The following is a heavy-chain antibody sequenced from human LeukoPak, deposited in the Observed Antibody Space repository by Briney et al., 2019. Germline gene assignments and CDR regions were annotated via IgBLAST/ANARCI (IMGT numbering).Heavy chain of an antibody. D-gene: IGHD3-22*01. CDR1: GGSISSSSYY. V-gene: IGHV4-39*01. CDR3: ARRYYYDSSGSSAFDI. Sequence: SETLSLTCTVSGGSISSSSYYWGWIRQPPGKGLEWIGSIYYSGSTYYNPSLKSRVTISVDTSKNQFSLKLSSVTAADTAVYYCARRYYYDSSGSSAFDIWGQGTMLTVSS. CDR2: IYYSGST. J-gene: IGHJ3*02.